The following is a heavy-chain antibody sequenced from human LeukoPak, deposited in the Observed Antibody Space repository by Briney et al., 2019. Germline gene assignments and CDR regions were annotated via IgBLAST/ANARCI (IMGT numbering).Heavy chain of an antibody. J-gene: IGHJ4*02. V-gene: IGHV3-23*01. D-gene: IGHD6-13*01. CDR1: GFTFSSYA. Sequence: PGGSLRLSCAASGFTFSSYAMSWVRQAPGKGLEWVSAISGSGGSTYYADSVKGRFTISRDNSKDTLYLQMNGLRAEDTAVYFCAKQSAGSAAWYSLHYDFWGQGTLVTVSS. CDR2: ISGSGGST. CDR3: AKQSAGSAAWYSLHYDF.